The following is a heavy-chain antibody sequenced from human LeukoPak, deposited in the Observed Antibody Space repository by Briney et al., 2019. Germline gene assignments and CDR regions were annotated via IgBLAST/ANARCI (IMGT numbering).Heavy chain of an antibody. CDR3: AKVYNSGSYYNPSPFDY. V-gene: IGHV3-30*02. CDR2: IRYDGSNK. J-gene: IGHJ4*02. Sequence: PGGSLRLSCAASGFTFTTYWMSWGRQAPGKGLECGAFIRYDGSNKYYADSVKGRFTISRDNSKNTLYLQMNSLRAEDTAVYYCAKVYNSGSYYNPSPFDYWGQGTLVTVSS. D-gene: IGHD3-10*01. CDR1: GFTFTTYW.